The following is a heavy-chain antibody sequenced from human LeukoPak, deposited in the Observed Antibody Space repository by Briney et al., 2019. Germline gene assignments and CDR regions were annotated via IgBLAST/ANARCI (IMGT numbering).Heavy chain of an antibody. J-gene: IGHJ4*02. CDR3: ARDSGYSVLVDFDY. Sequence: GGSLRLSCAVSGFTFDDYAMHWVRHVPGKGLEWVSGINWNSDSIGYADSVKGRFTTSRDNAKNSLYLQMNSLRAEDTAVYYCARDSGYSVLVDFDYWGQGTLVTVSS. CDR2: INWNSDSI. CDR1: GFTFDDYA. V-gene: IGHV3-9*01. D-gene: IGHD5/OR15-5a*01.